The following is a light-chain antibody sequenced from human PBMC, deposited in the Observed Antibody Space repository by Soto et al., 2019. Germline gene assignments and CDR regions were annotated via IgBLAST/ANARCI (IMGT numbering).Light chain of an antibody. CDR2: HTS. Sequence: EIVLTQSPATLSSSPGERATLSCRASQTVNSRLAWYQHKPGQAPRLLIYHTSNRDTGIPARFSGSGSGTDFTLTISSLEPEDFAVYYCHQRQSWPRTFGQGTKVEIK. CDR1: QTVNSR. J-gene: IGKJ1*01. CDR3: HQRQSWPRT. V-gene: IGKV3-11*01.